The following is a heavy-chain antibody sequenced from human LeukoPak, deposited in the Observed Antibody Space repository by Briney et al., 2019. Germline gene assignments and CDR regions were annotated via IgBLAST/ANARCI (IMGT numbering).Heavy chain of an antibody. CDR1: GGTFSSYA. D-gene: IGHD1-20*01. CDR2: IIPIFGTA. CDR3: ARDTGITGTYYMDV. V-gene: IGHV1-69*13. Sequence: SVKVSCKASGGTFSSYAISWVRQAPGQGLEWMGGIIPIFGTANYAQKFQGRVTITADESTSTAYVELSSLRSEDTAVYYCARDTGITGTYYMDVWGKGTTVTVSS. J-gene: IGHJ6*03.